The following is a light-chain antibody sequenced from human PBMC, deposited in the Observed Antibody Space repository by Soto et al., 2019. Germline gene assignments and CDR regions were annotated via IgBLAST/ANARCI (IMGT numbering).Light chain of an antibody. Sequence: DVQMTQSPSTLSASVGDRVTITCRASQNVNRWLAWYQQKPGKAPKLLIYGASSLEDGVPSRFSGGGSGTQFTLNISSLQPDDFATYYCQQYESFSFAFGPGTKVDIK. V-gene: IGKV1-5*01. CDR1: QNVNRW. CDR3: QQYESFSFA. J-gene: IGKJ3*01. CDR2: GAS.